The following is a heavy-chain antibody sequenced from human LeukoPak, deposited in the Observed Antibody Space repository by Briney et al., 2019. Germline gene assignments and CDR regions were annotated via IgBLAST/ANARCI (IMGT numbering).Heavy chain of an antibody. D-gene: IGHD3-3*01. CDR1: GGTFSSYA. CDR3: ARDQKYYDFWSGYYPAYYYYGMDV. CDR2: IIPILGIA. Sequence: GASVKVSCKASGGTFSSYAISWVRQAPGQGLEWMGRIIPILGIANYAQKFQGRVTMTTDTSTSTAYMELRSLRSDDTAVYYCARDQKYYDFWSGYYPAYYYYGMDVWGQGTTVTVSS. V-gene: IGHV1-69*04. J-gene: IGHJ6*02.